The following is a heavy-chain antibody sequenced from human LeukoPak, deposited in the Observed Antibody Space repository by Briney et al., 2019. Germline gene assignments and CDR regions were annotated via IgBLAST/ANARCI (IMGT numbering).Heavy chain of an antibody. V-gene: IGHV4-59*01. D-gene: IGHD3-3*01. J-gene: IGHJ4*02. Sequence: PSETLSLTCTVSGGSISSYYWSWIRQPPGKGLEWIGYIYYSGSTNYNPSLKSRVTISVDTSKNQFSLKLSSVTAADTAVYYCARSFTIFGVVKAFDYWGQGTLVTVSS. CDR3: ARSFTIFGVVKAFDY. CDR1: GGSISSYY. CDR2: IYYSGST.